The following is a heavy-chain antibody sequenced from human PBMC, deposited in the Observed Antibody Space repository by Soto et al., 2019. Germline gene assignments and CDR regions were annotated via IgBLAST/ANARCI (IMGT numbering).Heavy chain of an antibody. D-gene: IGHD3-10*01. Sequence: QVQLVQSGAEVKKPGSSVKVSCKASGGTFSSYTISWVRQAPGQGLEWMGRIIPILGIANYAQKFQGRVTITADKSTSTAYMELSSLISEDTAVYYCAREEYYYGSGAFFDCWGQGTLVTVSS. CDR2: IIPILGIA. V-gene: IGHV1-69*08. CDR3: AREEYYYGSGAFFDC. J-gene: IGHJ4*02. CDR1: GGTFSSYT.